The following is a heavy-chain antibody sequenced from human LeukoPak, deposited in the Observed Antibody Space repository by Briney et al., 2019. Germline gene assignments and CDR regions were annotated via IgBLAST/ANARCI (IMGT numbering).Heavy chain of an antibody. V-gene: IGHV4-4*07. CDR1: GGSISNYY. D-gene: IGHD6-13*01. Sequence: SETLSLTCTVSGGSISNYYWSWIRQPAGKGLEWIGRIYAGGTASYNPSLKSRVTMSADMSKNQLSLKLTSVTAADTAVYYCARAKRMIAAAEAENWFDPWGQGTLVTVSS. CDR3: ARAKRMIAAAEAENWFDP. CDR2: IYAGGTA. J-gene: IGHJ5*02.